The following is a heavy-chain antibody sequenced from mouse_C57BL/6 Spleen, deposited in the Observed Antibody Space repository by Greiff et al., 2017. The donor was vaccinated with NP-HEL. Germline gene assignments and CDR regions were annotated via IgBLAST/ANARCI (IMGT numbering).Heavy chain of an antibody. CDR1: GYTFTSYW. V-gene: IGHV1-64*01. J-gene: IGHJ3*01. Sequence: QVQLQQPGAELVKPGASVKLSCKASGYTFTSYWMHWVKQRPGQGLEWIGMIHPNSGSTNYNEKFKSKATLTVDKSSSTAYMQLSSLTSEDSAVYYCAREEDHDGGWFAYWGQGTLVTVSA. CDR3: AREEDHDGGWFAY. CDR2: IHPNSGST. D-gene: IGHD2-12*01.